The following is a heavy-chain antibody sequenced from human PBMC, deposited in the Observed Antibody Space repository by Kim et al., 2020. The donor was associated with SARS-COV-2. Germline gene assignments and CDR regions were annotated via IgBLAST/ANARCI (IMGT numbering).Heavy chain of an antibody. D-gene: IGHD4-17*01. CDR2: IYPGDSDA. Sequence: GESLKISCKASGYNFVNYWIGWVRQMPGKGLEWMGFIYPGDSDARYTSSFRGQVTISVDKAISIAYLQWNTLKVTDTAMYYCARRQGDAYGGHPDPWGQGTLVTVSS. J-gene: IGHJ5*02. V-gene: IGHV5-51*01. CDR3: ARRQGDAYGGHPDP. CDR1: GYNFVNYW.